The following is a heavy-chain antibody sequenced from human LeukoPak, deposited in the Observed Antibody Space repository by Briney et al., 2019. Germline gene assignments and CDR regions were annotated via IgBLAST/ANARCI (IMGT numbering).Heavy chain of an antibody. CDR3: ARAYTSSSYFDY. CDR1: GGSISSGGYY. Sequence: SQTLSLTCTVSGGSISSGGYYWSWIRQPPGKGLEWIGEINHSGSANYNPYLKSRVTISVDTSKSQFSLKLSSVTAADTAVYYCARAYTSSSYFDYWGQGTLVTVSS. V-gene: IGHV4-30-2*01. J-gene: IGHJ4*02. CDR2: INHSGSA. D-gene: IGHD6-6*01.